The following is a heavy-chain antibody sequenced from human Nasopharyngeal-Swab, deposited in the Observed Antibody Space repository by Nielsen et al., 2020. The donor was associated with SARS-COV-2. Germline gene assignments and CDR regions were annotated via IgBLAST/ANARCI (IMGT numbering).Heavy chain of an antibody. V-gene: IGHV1-18*04. CDR3: ARDGPYYDILTGYANYLFDH. J-gene: IGHJ5*02. CDR1: GYTFTSYG. D-gene: IGHD3-9*01. Sequence: ASVKVSCKASGYTFTSYGISWVRQAPGQGLEWMGWISAYNGNTNYAQKLQGRVTMNTDTSTSTAYMELRSLRSDDTAVYYCARDGPYYDILTGYANYLFDHWGQGTLVTVSS. CDR2: ISAYNGNT.